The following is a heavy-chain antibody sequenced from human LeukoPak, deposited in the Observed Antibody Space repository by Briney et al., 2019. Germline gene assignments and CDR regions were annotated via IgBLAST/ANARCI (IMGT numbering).Heavy chain of an antibody. V-gene: IGHV3-30-3*01. CDR1: GFTFSSYA. D-gene: IGHD2-2*01. CDR3: ARDLTSPGEYFDY. CDR2: ISYDGSNK. J-gene: IGHJ4*02. Sequence: GGSLRLSRAASGFTFSSYAMHWVRQAPGKGLEWVAVISYDGSNKYYADSVKGRFTISRDNSKNTLYLQMNSLRAEDTAVYYCARDLTSPGEYFDYWGQGTLVTVSS.